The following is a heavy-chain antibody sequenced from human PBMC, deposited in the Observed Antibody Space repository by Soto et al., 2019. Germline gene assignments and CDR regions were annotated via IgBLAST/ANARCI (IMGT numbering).Heavy chain of an antibody. CDR1: GYTLTRYD. CDR2: MNPNSGNT. J-gene: IGHJ4*02. V-gene: IGHV1-8*01. CDR3: ARDVDDYGDS. D-gene: IGHD5-12*01. Sequence: ASVKVSCKASGYTLTRYDISWVRQATGQGLEWMGWMNPNSGNTGYAQKFQGRVTMTRNTSISTAYMELSSLRSEDTAVYYCARDVDDYGDSWGQGTLVTVSS.